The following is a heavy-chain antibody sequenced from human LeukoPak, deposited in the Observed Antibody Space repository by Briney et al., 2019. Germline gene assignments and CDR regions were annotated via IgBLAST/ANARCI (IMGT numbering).Heavy chain of an antibody. Sequence: GGSLRLSCAASGFTFSSYSMNWVRQAPRKGLEWVSSISSSSSYIYYADSVKGRFTISRDNAKNSLYLQMNSLRAEDTAVYYCARDPYYYDRTPYYYGMDVWGQGTTVTVSS. CDR1: GFTFSSYS. V-gene: IGHV3-21*01. CDR3: ARDPYYYDRTPYYYGMDV. CDR2: ISSSSSYI. D-gene: IGHD3-22*01. J-gene: IGHJ6*02.